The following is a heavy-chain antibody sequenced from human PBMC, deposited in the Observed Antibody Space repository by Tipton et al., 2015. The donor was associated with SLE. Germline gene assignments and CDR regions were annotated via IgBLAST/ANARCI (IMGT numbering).Heavy chain of an antibody. D-gene: IGHD6-19*01. J-gene: IGHJ4*02. CDR3: ARHERWPHFDY. Sequence: TLSLTCPVSGGSISSSSYYWDWIRQPPGKGLEWIGSMYYSGSTYYNPSLKSRVTISIDTSKNQFSLKLSSMTAADTAVYYCARHERWPHFDYWGQGTLVTVSS. V-gene: IGHV4-39*07. CDR2: MYYSGST. CDR1: GGSISSSSYY.